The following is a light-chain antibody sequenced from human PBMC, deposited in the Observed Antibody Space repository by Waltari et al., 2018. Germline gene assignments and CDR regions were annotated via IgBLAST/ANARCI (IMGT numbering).Light chain of an antibody. CDR1: QSVSSSY. V-gene: IGKV3-20*01. CDR2: GAS. J-gene: IGKJ3*01. CDR3: QQYGSSPRT. Sequence: EIVLTQSPGTLSLAPGERATLSCRASQSVSSSYLAWYQPKPGQAPRLLIYGASSRATGIPDRFSGSGSGTDFTLTISRLEPEDLAVYYCQQYGSSPRTFGPGTKVDIK.